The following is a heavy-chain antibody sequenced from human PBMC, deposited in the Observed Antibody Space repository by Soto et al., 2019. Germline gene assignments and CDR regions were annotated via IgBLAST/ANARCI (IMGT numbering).Heavy chain of an antibody. D-gene: IGHD6-13*01. CDR2: INHGGSA. CDR1: GGSLSGYY. CDR3: ARYSSSWSKYVQH. Sequence: VQLQQWGAGLLKTSETLSLTCAVYGGSLSGYYWSWIRQTPGKRLEWVGDINHGGSANYNPSLKSRVTFSLAPSTNQFSLKLSSVIAADTAVYYCARYSSSWSKYVQHWGRGTLVTVSS. J-gene: IGHJ1*01. V-gene: IGHV4-34*01.